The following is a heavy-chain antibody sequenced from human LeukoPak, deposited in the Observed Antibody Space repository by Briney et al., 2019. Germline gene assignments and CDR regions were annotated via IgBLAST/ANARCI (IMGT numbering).Heavy chain of an antibody. J-gene: IGHJ6*04. Sequence: GRSLRLSCAASGFTFSSYAMLWVRQAPGKGLEWVAVISYDGSNKYYADSVKGRFTISRDNSKNTLYLQMNSLRAEDTAVYYCARVRYCSGGRCYFGGLGDYYYGMAVWGKGTTVTVYS. V-gene: IGHV3-30*04. CDR3: ARVRYCSGGRCYFGGLGDYYYGMAV. D-gene: IGHD2-15*01. CDR1: GFTFSSYA. CDR2: ISYDGSNK.